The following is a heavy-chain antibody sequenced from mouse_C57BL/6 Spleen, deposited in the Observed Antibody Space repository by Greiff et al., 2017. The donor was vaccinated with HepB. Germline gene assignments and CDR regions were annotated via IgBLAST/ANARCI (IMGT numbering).Heavy chain of an antibody. Sequence: EVQLVESGGGLVKPGGSLKLSCAASGFPFSSYAMSWVRQTPEKRLEWVATISAGGSYTYYPDNVKGRFTISRDNAKNNLYLQMSHLKSEDTAMFYCARDPALYYFDYWGQGTTLTVSS. CDR2: ISAGGSYT. V-gene: IGHV5-4*01. CDR1: GFPFSSYA. J-gene: IGHJ2*01. CDR3: ARDPALYYFDY.